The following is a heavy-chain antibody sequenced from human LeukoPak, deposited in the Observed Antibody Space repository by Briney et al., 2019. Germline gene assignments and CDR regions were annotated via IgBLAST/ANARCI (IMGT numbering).Heavy chain of an antibody. CDR3: ARQDYGGNSGFDY. D-gene: IGHD4-23*01. CDR1: GYRFTNYW. J-gene: IGHJ4*02. CDR2: IYPDDSDT. Sequence: GESLKISCKGSGYRFTNYWIGWVRQMPGKGLELMGIIYPDDSDTRYSPSFQSQVTISADKSISTAYLQWSSLKASDTAMYYCARQDYGGNSGFDYWGQGTLVTVSS. V-gene: IGHV5-51*01.